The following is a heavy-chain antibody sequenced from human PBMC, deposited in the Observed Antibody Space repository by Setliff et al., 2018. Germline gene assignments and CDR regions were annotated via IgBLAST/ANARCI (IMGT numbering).Heavy chain of an antibody. CDR2: LYYRGTT. J-gene: IGHJ5*02. V-gene: IGHV4-59*01. Sequence: SETLSLTCTVSGGFIRDYYWNWIRQPPGTGLEWIGYLYYRGTTNYNSSLKSRVTISIDMSKNQFSLKLSSATAADTAVYFCAAVGIDAGGGWFDPWGHGIPVTVSS. CDR3: AAVGIDAGGGWFDP. D-gene: IGHD1-26*01. CDR1: GGFIRDYY.